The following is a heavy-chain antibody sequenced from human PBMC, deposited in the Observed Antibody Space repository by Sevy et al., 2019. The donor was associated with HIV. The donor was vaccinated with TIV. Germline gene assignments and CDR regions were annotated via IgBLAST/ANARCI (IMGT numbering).Heavy chain of an antibody. CDR3: ARVGRSSGWYHFDY. J-gene: IGHJ4*02. Sequence: ASVKVSCKASGYTFTGYYMHWVRQAPGQGLEWMGRINPNSGGTNYAQKFQGRVTMTRDTSISTAYMELSRLRSDDTAVYYCARVGRSSGWYHFDYWGQGTLVTVSS. CDR2: INPNSGGT. CDR1: GYTFTGYY. V-gene: IGHV1-2*02. D-gene: IGHD6-19*01.